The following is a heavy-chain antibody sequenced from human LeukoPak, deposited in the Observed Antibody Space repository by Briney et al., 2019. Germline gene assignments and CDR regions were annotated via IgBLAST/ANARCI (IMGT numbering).Heavy chain of an antibody. V-gene: IGHV4-34*01. Sequence: SETLSLTCAVYGGSFSGYYRSWIRQPPGKGLEWVGEINHSGSTNYNPSLKSRVTISVDTSKNQFSLKLSSVTAADTAVYYCAGLRRGYSSSYNWFDPWGQGTLVTVSS. CDR1: GGSFSGYY. CDR3: AGLRRGYSSSYNWFDP. CDR2: INHSGST. D-gene: IGHD6-13*01. J-gene: IGHJ5*02.